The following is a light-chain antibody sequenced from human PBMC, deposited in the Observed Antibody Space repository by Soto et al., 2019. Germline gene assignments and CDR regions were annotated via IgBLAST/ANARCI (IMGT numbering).Light chain of an antibody. J-gene: IGKJ4*01. CDR1: QSVGSN. V-gene: IGKV3-15*01. Sequence: EIVMTQSAATLSVSPGERATLSCRPSQSVGSNLAWYQQKPGQAPRLLIYGASTRATGIPARFSGSGSGTEFTLTISSLQSEDFAVYYSQQYNVWPITFGGGTQVDIK. CDR3: QQYNVWPIT. CDR2: GAS.